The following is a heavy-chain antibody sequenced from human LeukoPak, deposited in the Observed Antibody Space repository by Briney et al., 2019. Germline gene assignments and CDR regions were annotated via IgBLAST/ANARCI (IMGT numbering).Heavy chain of an antibody. CDR3: ARDILSAVAGTGSDY. CDR1: GFTFSSYS. CDR2: ISSSSSYI. D-gene: IGHD6-19*01. J-gene: IGHJ4*02. Sequence: PGGSLRLSCAASGFTFSSYSMNWVRQAPGKGLEWVSSISSSSSYIYYADSVKGRFTISRDNAKNSLYLQMNSLRAEDTAVYYCARDILSAVAGTGSDYWGQGTLVTVSS. V-gene: IGHV3-21*01.